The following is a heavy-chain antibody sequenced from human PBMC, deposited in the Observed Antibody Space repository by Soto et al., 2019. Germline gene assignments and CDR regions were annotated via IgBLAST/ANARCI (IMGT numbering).Heavy chain of an antibody. D-gene: IGHD3-3*01. V-gene: IGHV3-53*01. CDR2: IYSDDRT. Sequence: GGSLRLSCAASGFTVSSNYMNWVRQAPGKGLEWVSVIYSDDRTYYADSVKGRFTISRDNSKNTVYLQLNSLRAEDTAVYYCTRERFLEWLVGVRFWAFDNWVQGTMVTVSS. CDR3: TRERFLEWLVGVRFWAFDN. CDR1: GFTVSSNY. J-gene: IGHJ3*02.